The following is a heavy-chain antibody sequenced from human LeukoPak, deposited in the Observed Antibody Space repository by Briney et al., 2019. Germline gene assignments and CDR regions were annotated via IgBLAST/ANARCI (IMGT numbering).Heavy chain of an antibody. CDR3: AKYTSGWSVGTDY. Sequence: PGRSLRLSCAASGFTFSTFGLHWVRQAPGKGLEWVTVISYDGSNKFYADSVKGRFTISRDNSKNTLYLQMDSLRVDDTAVYYCAKYTSGWSVGTDYWGQGTLVTVSS. J-gene: IGHJ4*02. V-gene: IGHV3-30*18. CDR2: ISYDGSNK. CDR1: GFTFSTFG. D-gene: IGHD6-19*01.